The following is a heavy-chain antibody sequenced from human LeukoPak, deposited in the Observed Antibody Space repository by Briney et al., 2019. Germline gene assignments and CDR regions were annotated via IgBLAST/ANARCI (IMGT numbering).Heavy chain of an antibody. D-gene: IGHD5-24*01. Sequence: ASVKVSCKASGGTFSSYAISWVRQAPGQGLEWMGGIIPIFGTANYAQKFQGRVTITTDESTSTAYTELSSLRSEDTAVYYCARAGLEMATITSFDYWGQGTLVTVSS. CDR2: IIPIFGTA. CDR3: ARAGLEMATITSFDY. J-gene: IGHJ4*02. CDR1: GGTFSSYA. V-gene: IGHV1-69*05.